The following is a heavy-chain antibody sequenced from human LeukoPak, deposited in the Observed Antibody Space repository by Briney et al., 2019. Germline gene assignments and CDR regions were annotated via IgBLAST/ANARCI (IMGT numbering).Heavy chain of an antibody. V-gene: IGHV3-23*01. Sequence: PGGSLRLSCAASGFXFSNYAISWVRQAPGKGLEWVSGISGSGVNTYYGDSVKGRFTISRDNSKNTLFLQMNSLRAEDTAVYYCAKRDYPDSSGYAPFFEYWGQGTLLTVSS. CDR1: GFXFSNYA. CDR3: AKRDYPDSSGYAPFFEY. J-gene: IGHJ4*02. CDR2: ISGSGVNT. D-gene: IGHD3-22*01.